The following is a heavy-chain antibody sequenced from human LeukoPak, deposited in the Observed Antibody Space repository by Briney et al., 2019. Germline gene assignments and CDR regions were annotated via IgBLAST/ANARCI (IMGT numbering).Heavy chain of an antibody. CDR2: ISSSGSTI. CDR3: ARDSGYGGYFGGGFDF. V-gene: IGHV3-11*01. Sequence: GGSLRLSCAASGFTFSDYYMSWIRQAPGKGLEWVSYISSSGSTIYYADSVRGRFTVSRDNAKNSLYLQMNSLRAEDTAMYYCARDSGYGGYFGGGFDFWGQGTLVTVSS. J-gene: IGHJ4*02. D-gene: IGHD5-12*01. CDR1: GFTFSDYY.